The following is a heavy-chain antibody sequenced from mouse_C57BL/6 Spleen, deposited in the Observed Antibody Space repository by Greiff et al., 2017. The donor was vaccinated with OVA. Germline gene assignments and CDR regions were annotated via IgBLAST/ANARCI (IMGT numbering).Heavy chain of an antibody. CDR3: AREGLRAWFAY. V-gene: IGHV1-55*01. CDR1: GYTFTSYW. CDR2: IYPGSGST. J-gene: IGHJ3*01. D-gene: IGHD2-4*01. Sequence: VKLMESGAELVKPGASVKMSCKASGYTFTSYWITWVKQRPGQGLEWIGDIYPGSGSTNYNEKFKSKATLTVDTSSSTAYMQLSSLTSEDSAVYYCAREGLRAWFAYWGQGTLVTVSA.